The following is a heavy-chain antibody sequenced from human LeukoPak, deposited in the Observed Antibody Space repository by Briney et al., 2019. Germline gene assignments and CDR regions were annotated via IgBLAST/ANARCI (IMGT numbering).Heavy chain of an antibody. CDR1: GFTFSSYG. CDR2: IRHDGSNK. Sequence: GGSLRLSCAASGFTFSSYGMHWVRQAPGKGLEWVAFIRHDGSNKYYADSVKGRFTISRDNSKNTLYLQMNSLRAEDTAVYYCAKTYYYDSSGYYYQGLYFDYWGQGTLVTVSS. J-gene: IGHJ4*02. D-gene: IGHD3-22*01. V-gene: IGHV3-30*02. CDR3: AKTYYYDSSGYYYQGLYFDY.